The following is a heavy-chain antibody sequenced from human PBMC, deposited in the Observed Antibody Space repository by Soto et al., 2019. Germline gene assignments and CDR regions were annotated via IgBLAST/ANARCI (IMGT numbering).Heavy chain of an antibody. CDR3: ARDRTGTTDGNWFDP. Sequence: ASVKVSCKASGYTLTSYYMHWVRQAPGQGLEWMGIINPSGGSTSYAQKFQGRVTMTRDTSTSTVYMELSSLRSEDTAVYYCARDRTGTTDGNWFDPWGQGTLVTVSS. CDR1: GYTLTSYY. D-gene: IGHD1-7*01. V-gene: IGHV1-46*03. J-gene: IGHJ5*02. CDR2: INPSGGST.